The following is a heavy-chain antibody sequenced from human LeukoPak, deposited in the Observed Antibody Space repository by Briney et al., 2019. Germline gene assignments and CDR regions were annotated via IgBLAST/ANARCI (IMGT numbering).Heavy chain of an antibody. D-gene: IGHD2-15*01. CDR2: INPNSGGT. CDR3: ARVLQYCSGGSCYSGVVRAFDI. V-gene: IGHV1-2*02. CDR1: GYTFTGYY. Sequence: ASVKVSCKASGYTFTGYYMHWVRQAPGQGLEGMGGINPNSGGTNYAQTFQGRVTMTRDTSISTAYMELSRLRSDDTAVYYCARVLQYCSGGSCYSGVVRAFDIWGQGTMVTVSS. J-gene: IGHJ3*02.